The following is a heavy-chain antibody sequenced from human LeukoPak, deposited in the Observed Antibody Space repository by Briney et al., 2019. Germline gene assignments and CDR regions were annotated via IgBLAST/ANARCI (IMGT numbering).Heavy chain of an antibody. V-gene: IGHV1-2*02. Sequence: ASVKVSCKASGYTFSGYYMHWVRQAPGQGLEWMGWINPNSGGTNYAQKFQGRVTMTRDTSISTAYMELSRPRSDDTAVYYCARGEPSSGWFYFYYYMDVWGKGTTVTVSS. D-gene: IGHD6-19*01. CDR1: GYTFSGYY. CDR2: INPNSGGT. CDR3: ARGEPSSGWFYFYYYMDV. J-gene: IGHJ6*03.